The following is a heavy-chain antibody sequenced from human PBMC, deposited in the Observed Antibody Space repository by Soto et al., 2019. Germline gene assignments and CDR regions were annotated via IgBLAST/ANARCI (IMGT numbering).Heavy chain of an antibody. Sequence: SETLSLTCTLSGCSISSTSSYWAWIRQPPGKGLEWVGSIYYLGNTYYNPSLGSRVTISVDTSKNQFSLKLSSVTAADTAVFYCAGLYPYESSGYHLDYWSQGTLVTVSS. V-gene: IGHV4-39*01. D-gene: IGHD3-22*01. CDR2: IYYLGNT. J-gene: IGHJ4*02. CDR3: AGLYPYESSGYHLDY. CDR1: GCSISSTSSY.